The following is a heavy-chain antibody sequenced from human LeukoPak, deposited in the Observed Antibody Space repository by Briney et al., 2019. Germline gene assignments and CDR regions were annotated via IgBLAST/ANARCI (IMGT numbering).Heavy chain of an antibody. CDR2: ISSSGSTI. CDR3: ARVSYYDSSGYFDY. CDR1: GFTFSSYS. Sequence: GGSLRLSCAASGFTFSSYSMNWVRQAPGKGLEWVSYISSSGSTIYYADSVKGRFTISRDNAKNLLYLQMNSLRAEDTAVYYCARVSYYDSSGYFDYWGQGTLVTVSS. V-gene: IGHV3-48*04. D-gene: IGHD3-22*01. J-gene: IGHJ4*02.